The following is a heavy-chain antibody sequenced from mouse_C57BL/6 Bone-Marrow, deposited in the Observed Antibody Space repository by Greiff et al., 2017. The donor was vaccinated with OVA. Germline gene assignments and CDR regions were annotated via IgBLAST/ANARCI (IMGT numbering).Heavy chain of an antibody. CDR1: GFTFSSYA. Sequence: EVQLVESGGGLVKPGGSLKLSCAASGFTFSSYAMSWVRQTPEKRLAWVATISDGGSYTYYPDNVKGRFTISRDNAKNNPYLQMSHLKSEDTAMYYCAREGYGSSSYYYAMDYWGQGTSVTVSS. CDR3: AREGYGSSSYYYAMDY. CDR2: ISDGGSYT. V-gene: IGHV5-4*01. D-gene: IGHD1-1*01. J-gene: IGHJ4*01.